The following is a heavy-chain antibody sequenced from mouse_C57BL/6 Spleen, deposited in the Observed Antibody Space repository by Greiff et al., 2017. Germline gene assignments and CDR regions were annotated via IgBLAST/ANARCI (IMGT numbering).Heavy chain of an antibody. D-gene: IGHD2-4*01. Sequence: VQLQQSGAELVRPGASVKLSCTASGFNIKDDYTHWVKQRPEQGLEWIGWIDPENGDTEYASKFQGKATITADTSSNTANLQLSSLTSEDTAVYYCTAGDYDCSSGAYWGQGTLVTVSA. CDR3: TAGDYDCSSGAY. J-gene: IGHJ3*01. V-gene: IGHV14-4*01. CDR2: IDPENGDT. CDR1: GFNIKDDY.